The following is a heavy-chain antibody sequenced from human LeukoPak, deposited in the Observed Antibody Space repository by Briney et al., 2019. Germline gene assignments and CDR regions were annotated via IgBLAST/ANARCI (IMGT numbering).Heavy chain of an antibody. CDR1: GYTFTSYY. Sequence: GASVTVSCKASGYTFTSYYMHWVRQAPGQGLEWMGIINPSGGSTSYAQKFQGRVTMTRDTSTSTVYMELSSLRSEDTAVYYWARVGGSYYVDYWGQGTLVTVSS. D-gene: IGHD1-26*01. CDR3: ARVGGSYYVDY. CDR2: INPSGGST. V-gene: IGHV1-46*01. J-gene: IGHJ4*02.